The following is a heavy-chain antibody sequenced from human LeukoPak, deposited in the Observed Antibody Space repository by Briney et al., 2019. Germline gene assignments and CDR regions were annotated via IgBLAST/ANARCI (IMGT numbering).Heavy chain of an antibody. J-gene: IGHJ4*02. CDR1: GGTFSSYA. D-gene: IGHD3-9*01. CDR2: IIPIFGTA. Sequence: SVKVSCKASGGTFSSYAISWVRQAPGQGLEWMGGIIPIFGTANYAQKFQGGVTITADESTSTAYMELSSLRSEDTAVYYCAITPRADILTGYYPLGDFDYWGEGTLVTVYS. CDR3: AITPRADILTGYYPLGDFDY. V-gene: IGHV1-69*13.